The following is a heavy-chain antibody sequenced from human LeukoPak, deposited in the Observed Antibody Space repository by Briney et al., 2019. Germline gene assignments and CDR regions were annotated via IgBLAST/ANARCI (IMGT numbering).Heavy chain of an antibody. CDR1: GFTFSSYW. CDR2: INSDGSST. J-gene: IGHJ6*02. D-gene: IGHD6-19*01. Sequence: GGFLRLSCAASGFTFSSYWMHWVRQAPGKGLVWVSRINSDGSSTSYADSVKGRFTISRDNAKNTLYLQMNSLRAEDTAVYYCARDRGSSGWPYYYYYGMDVWGQGTTVTVSS. V-gene: IGHV3-74*01. CDR3: ARDRGSSGWPYYYYYGMDV.